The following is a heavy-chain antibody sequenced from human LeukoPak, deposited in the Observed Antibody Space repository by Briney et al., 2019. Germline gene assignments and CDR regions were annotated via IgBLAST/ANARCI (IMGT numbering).Heavy chain of an antibody. CDR1: GGTFSSYA. Sequence: SVKVSCKASGGTFSSYAISWVRQAPGQGLEWMGGIIPIFGTANYAQKFQGRVTITADESTSTAYMELSSLRSEDTAVYYCARGLTAAGNYFDYWGQGTLVTVSS. J-gene: IGHJ4*02. D-gene: IGHD6-13*01. CDR3: ARGLTAAGNYFDY. CDR2: IIPIFGTA. V-gene: IGHV1-69*13.